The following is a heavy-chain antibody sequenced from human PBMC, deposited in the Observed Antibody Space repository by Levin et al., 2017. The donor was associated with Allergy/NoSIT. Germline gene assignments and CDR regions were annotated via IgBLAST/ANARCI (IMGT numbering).Heavy chain of an antibody. CDR3: ARTYCSGGSCYSRSFDY. CDR2: INTNTGNP. Sequence: ASVKVSCKASGYTFTSYAMNWVRQAPGQGLEWMGWINTNTGNPTYAQGFTGRFVFSLDASVSTAYLQISSLKAEDTAVYYCARTYCSGGSCYSRSFDYWGQGTLVTVSS. J-gene: IGHJ4*02. CDR1: GYTFTSYA. D-gene: IGHD2-15*01. V-gene: IGHV7-4-1*02.